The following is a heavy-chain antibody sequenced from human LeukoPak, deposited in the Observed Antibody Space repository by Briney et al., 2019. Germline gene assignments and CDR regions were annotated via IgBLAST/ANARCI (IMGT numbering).Heavy chain of an antibody. CDR1: GFTFSSYE. J-gene: IGHJ6*03. Sequence: GGSLRLSCAASGFTFSSYEMNWVRQAPGKGLEWVSYISSSGSTIYYADSVKDRFTISRDNAKNTLYLQMNSLRAEDTALYFCARDATTDVGTVYMDVWGKGTTVTISS. CDR2: ISSSGSTI. D-gene: IGHD1-1*01. V-gene: IGHV3-48*03. CDR3: ARDATTDVGTVYMDV.